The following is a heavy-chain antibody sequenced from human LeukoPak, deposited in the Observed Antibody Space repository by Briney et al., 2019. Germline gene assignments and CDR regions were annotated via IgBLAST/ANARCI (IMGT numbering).Heavy chain of an antibody. Sequence: ASVKVSCKASGYTFTGYYMHWVRQAPGQGLEWMGWISAYNGNTNYAQKLQGRVTMTTDTSTSTAYMELRSLRSDDTAVYYCARERPEWADAFDIWGQGTMVTVSS. CDR1: GYTFTGYY. V-gene: IGHV1-18*04. CDR2: ISAYNGNT. CDR3: ARERPEWADAFDI. J-gene: IGHJ3*02. D-gene: IGHD1-26*01.